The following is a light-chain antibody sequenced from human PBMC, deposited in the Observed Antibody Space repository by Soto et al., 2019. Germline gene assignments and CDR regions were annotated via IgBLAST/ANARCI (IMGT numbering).Light chain of an antibody. J-gene: IGKJ1*01. CDR2: DAS. V-gene: IGKV1-5*01. CDR3: QQYNDYWT. Sequence: DIQMTQSPSTLSAPVGDRVVITFRASQSITTWLAWYQQKPAKAPKLLIYDASSLESGVPSRFSGSGSGTEFTLTISSLQHDDFATYYCQQYNDYWTFGQGTKVDIK. CDR1: QSITTW.